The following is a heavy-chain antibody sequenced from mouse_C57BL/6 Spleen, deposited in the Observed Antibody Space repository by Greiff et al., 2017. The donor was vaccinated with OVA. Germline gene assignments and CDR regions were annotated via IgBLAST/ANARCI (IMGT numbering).Heavy chain of an antibody. D-gene: IGHD3-2*02. CDR3: ARAVSRQLRRAYYFDY. CDR2: IDPSDSYT. J-gene: IGHJ2*01. CDR1: GYTFTSYW. V-gene: IGHV1-59*01. Sequence: QVQLQQPGAELVRPGTSVKLSCKASGYTFTSYWMHWVKQRPGQGLEWIGVIDPSDSYTNYNQKFKGKATLTVDTSSSTAYMQLSSLTSEDSAVYYCARAVSRQLRRAYYFDYWGQGTTLTVSS.